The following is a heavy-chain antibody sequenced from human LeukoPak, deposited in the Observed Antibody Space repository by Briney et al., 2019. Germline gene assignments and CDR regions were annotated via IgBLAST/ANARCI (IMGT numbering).Heavy chain of an antibody. V-gene: IGHV1-69*01. CDR3: ARSWITGTNLYYYYMDV. Sequence: GASVKVSCKASGGTFSSYAISWVRQAPGQGLEWMGGIIPIFGTANYAQKFQGRVTITADESTSTAYMELSSLRSEDTAVYYCARSWITGTNLYYYYMDVWGKGTTVTVSS. CDR2: IIPIFGTA. J-gene: IGHJ6*03. D-gene: IGHD1-7*01. CDR1: GGTFSSYA.